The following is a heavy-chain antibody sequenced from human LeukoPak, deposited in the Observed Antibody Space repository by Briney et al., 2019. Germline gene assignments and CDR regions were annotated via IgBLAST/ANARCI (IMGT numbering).Heavy chain of an antibody. Sequence: KSSETLSLTCTVSGGSISSYYWGWIRQPPGKGLEWIGSIYYSGSTYYNPSLKSRVTISVDTSKNQFSLKLSSVTAADTAVYYCARLWSNTMTFDYWGQGTLVTVSS. J-gene: IGHJ4*02. CDR2: IYYSGST. CDR3: ARLWSNTMTFDY. V-gene: IGHV4-39*01. D-gene: IGHD3-22*01. CDR1: GGSISSYY.